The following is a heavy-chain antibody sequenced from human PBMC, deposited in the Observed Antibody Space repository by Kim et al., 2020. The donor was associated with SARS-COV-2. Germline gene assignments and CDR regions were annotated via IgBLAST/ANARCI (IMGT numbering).Heavy chain of an antibody. CDR2: GTI. CDR3: AREEGPLDY. Sequence: GTIYYADSVEGRFTISRDNSKNTLQLQMNSLTAGDSAVYFCAREEGPLDYWGQGTLVTVSS. V-gene: IGHV3-53*01. J-gene: IGHJ4*02.